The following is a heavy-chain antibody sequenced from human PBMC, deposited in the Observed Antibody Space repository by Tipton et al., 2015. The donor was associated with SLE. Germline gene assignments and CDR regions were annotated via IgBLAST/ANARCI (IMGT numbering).Heavy chain of an antibody. V-gene: IGHV4-30-2*01. D-gene: IGHD6-19*01. J-gene: IGHJ4*02. CDR3: ARADIAVAGTFDH. Sequence: TLSLTCAVSGGSISSGGYSWSWIRQPPGKGLEWIGYIYHSGSTYYNPSLKSRVTISVDTSKNQFSLRLSSVTAADTAVDFCARADIAVAGTFDHWGQGTLVTVSS. CDR1: GGSISSGGYS. CDR2: IYHSGST.